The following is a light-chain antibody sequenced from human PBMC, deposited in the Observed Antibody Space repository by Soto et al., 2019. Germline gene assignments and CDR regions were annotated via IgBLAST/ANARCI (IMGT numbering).Light chain of an antibody. CDR3: QQYSSSPRT. J-gene: IGKJ1*01. CDR2: GAS. CDR1: QSVSSSY. Sequence: EIVLTQSPGTLSLSPGERATLSCRASQSVSSSYLAWYQQQPGQAPRLLIYGASSRATGIPDRFSGSGCGTDFTLTISRLEPEDFAVYYSQQYSSSPRTFGQGTKVEIK. V-gene: IGKV3-20*01.